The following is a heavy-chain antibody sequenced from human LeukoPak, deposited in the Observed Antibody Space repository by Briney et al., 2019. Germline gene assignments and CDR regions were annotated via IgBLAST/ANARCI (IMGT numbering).Heavy chain of an antibody. D-gene: IGHD1-1*01. Sequence: PGGSLRLSCAASGFTFSNYWMSWVRQAPGKGLEWVANIKEDGSEKYYVDSVKGRFTISRDNAKNSLYLQMNSLRAEDTAVYYCARGGPTGALDYWGQGTLVTVSS. CDR2: IKEDGSEK. J-gene: IGHJ4*02. CDR3: ARGGPTGALDY. CDR1: GFTFSNYW. V-gene: IGHV3-7*01.